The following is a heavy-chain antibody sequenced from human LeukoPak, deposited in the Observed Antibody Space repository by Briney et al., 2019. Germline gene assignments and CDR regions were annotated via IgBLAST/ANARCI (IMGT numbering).Heavy chain of an antibody. Sequence: GGSLRLSCAASGFTFSSYSMNWVRQAPGKGLEWVSSISSSSSYIYYADSVKGRFTISRDNAKNSLYLQMHSLRVEDTAVYYCARVLRYCSGGNCYSGGLGYMDVWGKGTTVTISS. CDR2: ISSSSSYI. J-gene: IGHJ6*03. D-gene: IGHD2-15*01. CDR3: ARVLRYCSGGNCYSGGLGYMDV. CDR1: GFTFSSYS. V-gene: IGHV3-21*04.